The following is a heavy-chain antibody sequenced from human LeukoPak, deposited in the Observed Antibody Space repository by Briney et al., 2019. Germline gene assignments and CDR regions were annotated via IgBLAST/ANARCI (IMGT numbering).Heavy chain of an antibody. CDR2: MNPNSGNT. V-gene: IGHV1-8*03. D-gene: IGHD6-13*01. J-gene: IGHJ4*02. CDR3: ARATYSSSWYGKAYYDY. Sequence: GASVKVSCKASGYTFTSYDINWVRQATGQGLEWMGWMNPNSGNTGYAQKFQGRVTVTRNTSISTAYMELSSLRSDDTAVYYCARATYSSSWYGKAYYDYWGQGTLVTVSS. CDR1: GYTFTSYD.